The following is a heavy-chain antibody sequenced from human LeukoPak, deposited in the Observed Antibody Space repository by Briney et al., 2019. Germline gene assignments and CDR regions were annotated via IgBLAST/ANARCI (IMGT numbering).Heavy chain of an antibody. CDR2: ISGSGDRT. D-gene: IGHD3-10*01. CDR1: GFTFTAYA. Sequence: GGSLRLSCAASGFTFTAYAMSWVRQAPGKGLEWVSTISGSGDRTYYADSVKGRFTISRDNSKNTLFLHMNSLRAEDTAVYSCAKDYYALLWFGEFNRKYYFDYWGQGTLVTVSS. CDR3: AKDYYALLWFGEFNRKYYFDY. J-gene: IGHJ4*02. V-gene: IGHV3-23*01.